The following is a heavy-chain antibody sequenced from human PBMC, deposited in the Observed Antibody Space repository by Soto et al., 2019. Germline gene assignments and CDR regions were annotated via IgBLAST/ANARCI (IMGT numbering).Heavy chain of an antibody. J-gene: IGHJ6*02. Sequence: QVQLVESGGGVVQPGRSLRLSCAASGFTFSSYGIHWVRQAPGKGLEWVAVISYDGSNKYYADSVKGRFTISRENSKNTLYLQMNSLRAEDTAVYYCAKDLDVVVVAASYYYYGMDVWGQGTTVTVSS. D-gene: IGHD2-15*01. CDR2: ISYDGSNK. CDR1: GFTFSSYG. CDR3: AKDLDVVVVAASYYYYGMDV. V-gene: IGHV3-30*18.